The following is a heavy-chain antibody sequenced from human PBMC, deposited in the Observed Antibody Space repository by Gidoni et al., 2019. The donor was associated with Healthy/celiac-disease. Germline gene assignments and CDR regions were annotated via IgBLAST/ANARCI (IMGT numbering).Heavy chain of an antibody. CDR3: ARDGGVRKYQLLGRYYYYGMDV. Sequence: LEWIGYIYYSGSTYYNPSLKSRVTISVDTSKNQFSLKLSSVTAADTAVYYCARDGGVRKYQLLGRYYYYGMDVWGQGTTVTVSS. CDR2: IYYSGST. J-gene: IGHJ6*02. V-gene: IGHV4-30-4*01. D-gene: IGHD2-2*01.